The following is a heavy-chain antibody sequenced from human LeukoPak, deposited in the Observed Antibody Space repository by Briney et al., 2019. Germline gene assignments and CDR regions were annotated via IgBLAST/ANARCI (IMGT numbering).Heavy chain of an antibody. CDR1: GFTFSSYS. Sequence: GGSLRLSCAASGFTFSSYSMNWVRQAPGKGLEWVSAISGSGGSTYYADSVKGRFTISRDNSKNTLYLQMNSLRAEDTAVYYCAKDDKEYYDFWSGYSSPNWFDPWGQGTLVTVSS. CDR2: ISGSGGST. J-gene: IGHJ5*02. V-gene: IGHV3-23*01. D-gene: IGHD3-3*01. CDR3: AKDDKEYYDFWSGYSSPNWFDP.